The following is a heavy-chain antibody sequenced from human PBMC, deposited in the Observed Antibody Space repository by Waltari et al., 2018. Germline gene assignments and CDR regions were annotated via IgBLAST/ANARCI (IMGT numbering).Heavy chain of an antibody. J-gene: IGHJ5*02. V-gene: IGHV3-7*01. D-gene: IGHD3-10*01. Sequence: EVQLVESGGGLVQPGGSLRLSCAASGFTFSLYWMNWVRQAPGKGLEDVAKIIQDGGQKNYADSVKGRFTISRDNARDSLYLEMNNLRAEDTAIYYCAGGDYCGSGRDLWAGGYFDPWGQGTLVTVST. CDR2: IIQDGGQK. CDR1: GFTFSLYW. CDR3: AGGDYCGSGRDLWAGGYFDP.